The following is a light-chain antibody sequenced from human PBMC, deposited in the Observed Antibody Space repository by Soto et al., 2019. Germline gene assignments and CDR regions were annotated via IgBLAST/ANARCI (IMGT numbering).Light chain of an antibody. CDR1: SSDVGAYNY. Sequence: QSALTQPPSASGSPGQSVTISCTGTSSDVGAYNYVSWYQQHAGKAPKLVIYEVTKRPSGVPDRFSGPKSANTAPLTVSGLQGEDEADYYCSSFASSNTWVFGGGTKLTVL. V-gene: IGLV2-8*01. CDR3: SSFASSNTWV. CDR2: EVT. J-gene: IGLJ3*02.